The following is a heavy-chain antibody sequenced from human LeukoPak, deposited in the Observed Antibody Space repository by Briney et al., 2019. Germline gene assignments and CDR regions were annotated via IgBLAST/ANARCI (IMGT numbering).Heavy chain of an antibody. Sequence: PSETLSLTCAVYGGSFSGYYWSWIRQPPGKGLEWIGEINHSGSTNYNPSLTSRVTISVDTSKNQFSLKLSSVTAADTAVYYCARRNYYGSGSYRYFDYWGQGTLVTVSS. CDR1: GGSFSGYY. CDR3: ARRNYYGSGSYRYFDY. D-gene: IGHD3-10*01. CDR2: INHSGST. V-gene: IGHV4-34*01. J-gene: IGHJ4*02.